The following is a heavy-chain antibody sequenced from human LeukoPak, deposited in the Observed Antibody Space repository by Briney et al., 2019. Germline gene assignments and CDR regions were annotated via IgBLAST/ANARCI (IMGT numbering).Heavy chain of an antibody. J-gene: IGHJ4*02. CDR2: ISYDGRNK. CDR1: GFIFSSYG. CDR3: AKEGSGEFHFDN. D-gene: IGHD3-10*01. V-gene: IGHV3-30*18. Sequence: GRSLRLSCAASGFIFSSYGMHWGRQAPGKGLEWVAVISYDGRNKYYADSVKGRFTISRDNSKNTLYLQMNGLRAEDTAVYYCAKEGSGEFHFDNWGQGTLVTVSS.